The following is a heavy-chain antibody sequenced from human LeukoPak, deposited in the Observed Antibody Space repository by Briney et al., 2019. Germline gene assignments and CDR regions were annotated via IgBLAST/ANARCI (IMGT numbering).Heavy chain of an antibody. J-gene: IGHJ3*02. Sequence: SETLSLTCTVSGGSISSGGYYWSWIRQPPGKGLEWIGYIYNSGSTNYNPSLKSRVTISVDTSKNQFSLKLSSVTAADTAVYYCARLNDRADAFDIWGQGTMVTVSS. CDR3: ARLNDRADAFDI. D-gene: IGHD3-22*01. CDR2: IYNSGST. CDR1: GGSISSGGYY. V-gene: IGHV4-61*08.